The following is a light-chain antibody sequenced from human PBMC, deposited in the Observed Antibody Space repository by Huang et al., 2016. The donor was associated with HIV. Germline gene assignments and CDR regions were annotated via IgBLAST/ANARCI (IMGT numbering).Light chain of an antibody. Sequence: EIVMTQSPATLSRSPGERATLSCRASQSVSSNLAWYQQKPAQAPRRLLYGASTRATGIPARFSGSGSGTEFTLTISSLQSEDFAVYSCQQYNNWPPWTFGQGTKVEIK. CDR1: QSVSSN. J-gene: IGKJ1*01. CDR3: QQYNNWPPWT. V-gene: IGKV3-15*01. CDR2: GAS.